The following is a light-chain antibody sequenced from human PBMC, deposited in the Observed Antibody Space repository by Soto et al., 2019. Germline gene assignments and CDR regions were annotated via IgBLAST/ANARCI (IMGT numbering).Light chain of an antibody. CDR3: AAWDDSLSAVV. J-gene: IGLJ3*02. Sequence: QSVLTQPPSASGTPGQRVIISCSGSISNLGSNFIYWYQQLPGAAPKLLISRNNERPSGVPDRFSGSKSGTSASLAISGLRSEDEADYHCAAWDDSLSAVVFGGGTKLTAL. CDR2: RNN. CDR1: ISNLGSNF. V-gene: IGLV1-47*01.